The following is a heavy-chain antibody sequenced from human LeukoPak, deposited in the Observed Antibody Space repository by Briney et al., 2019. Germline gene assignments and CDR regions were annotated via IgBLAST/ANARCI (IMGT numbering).Heavy chain of an antibody. V-gene: IGHV3-30-3*01. Sequence: GRSLRLSCAASGFTFSSYATHWVRQAPGKGLEWVAVISYDGSNKYYADSVKGRFTISRDNSKNTLYLQVNSLRAEDTAVYYCARGGDSYGLFDYWGQGTLVTVSS. D-gene: IGHD5-18*01. CDR3: ARGGDSYGLFDY. CDR1: GFTFSSYA. CDR2: ISYDGSNK. J-gene: IGHJ4*02.